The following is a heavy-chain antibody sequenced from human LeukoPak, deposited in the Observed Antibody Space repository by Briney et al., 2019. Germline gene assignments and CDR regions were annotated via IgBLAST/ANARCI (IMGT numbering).Heavy chain of an antibody. J-gene: IGHJ4*02. Sequence: GESLKISGKGSGYSFTSYWIGWVRQMPGKAREGMGVIYRGDSDTRYSPSFQGQVTISADKSISTAYLQWSSLKASDTAMYYCARRTDPYYSNYVHFDYWGQGTLVTVSS. CDR2: IYRGDSDT. CDR1: GYSFTSYW. D-gene: IGHD4-11*01. V-gene: IGHV5-51*01. CDR3: ARRTDPYYSNYVHFDY.